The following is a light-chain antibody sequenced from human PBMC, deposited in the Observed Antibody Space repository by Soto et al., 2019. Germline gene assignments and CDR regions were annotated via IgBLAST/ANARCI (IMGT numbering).Light chain of an antibody. V-gene: IGLV2-14*01. CDR3: SSYTSSSLYV. CDR1: SSDVGGYNY. Sequence: QSALTQPASVSGSPGQSITISCTGTSSDVGGYNYVSWYQQHPGKAPKLMIYDVSTRPSGVSNRFSGSKSGNTASLTISGLQAEDEADYYCSSYTSSSLYVFGTETKLTVL. J-gene: IGLJ1*01. CDR2: DVS.